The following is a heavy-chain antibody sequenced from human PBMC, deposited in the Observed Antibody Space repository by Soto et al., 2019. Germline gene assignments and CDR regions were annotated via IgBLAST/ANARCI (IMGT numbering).Heavy chain of an antibody. CDR1: GFTFSSYA. D-gene: IGHD1-1*01. CDR3: ERWNGFGDS. CDR2: ISGSGSTT. V-gene: IGHV3-23*01. J-gene: IGHJ4*02. Sequence: VGSLRLSCAASGFTFSSYAVNWVRQAPGRGLEWVSAISGSGSTTYYADSVNGRFTISRDSSTAYLQMNNLRPEDTAVYFCERWNGFGDSCGQRSLVTVSS.